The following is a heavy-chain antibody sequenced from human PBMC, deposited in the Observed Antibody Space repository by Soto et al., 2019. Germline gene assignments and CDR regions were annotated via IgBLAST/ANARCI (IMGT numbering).Heavy chain of an antibody. CDR3: ARAPDRNYDSPYYYYLDV. CDR1: GGFISSGGYY. CDR2: ISYSVST. Sequence: QVQLQDSGPGLVKPSQTLSLTCTVSGGFISSGGYYWRWIRQHPGKGLEWIGYISYSVSTYYNPSLKSPVTISVDTSKNQFSLKLSSVTAADTAVYYCARAPDRNYDSPYYYYLDVWGKGTTVTVSS. V-gene: IGHV4-31*01. D-gene: IGHD3-3*01. J-gene: IGHJ6*03.